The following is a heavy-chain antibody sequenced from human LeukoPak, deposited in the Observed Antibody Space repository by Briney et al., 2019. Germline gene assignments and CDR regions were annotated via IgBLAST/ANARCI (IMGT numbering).Heavy chain of an antibody. V-gene: IGHV4-59*01. Sequence: SETLSLTCAVYGGSFSGYYWSWMRQPPGKGLEWIGYVYYSGSTNYNPALKGRVTISLDTSENQFSLKLSSVTAADTAVYYCAREANSPTARYWYFDLWGRGTQVTVSS. CDR3: AREANSPTARYWYFDL. CDR1: GGSFSGYY. J-gene: IGHJ2*01. CDR2: VYYSGST. D-gene: IGHD2-21*01.